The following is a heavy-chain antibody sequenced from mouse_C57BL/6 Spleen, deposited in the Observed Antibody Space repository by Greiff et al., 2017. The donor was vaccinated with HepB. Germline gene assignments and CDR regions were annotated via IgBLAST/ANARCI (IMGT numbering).Heavy chain of an antibody. D-gene: IGHD2-1*01. CDR2: ISSGSSTI. Sequence: EVKVEESGGGLVKPGGSLKLSCAASGFTFSDYGMHWVRQAPEKGLEWVAYISSGSSTIYYADTVKGRFTISRDNAKNTLFLQMTSLRSEDTAMYYCARGDYGNYGYAMDYWGQGTSVTVSS. J-gene: IGHJ4*01. V-gene: IGHV5-17*01. CDR1: GFTFSDYG. CDR3: ARGDYGNYGYAMDY.